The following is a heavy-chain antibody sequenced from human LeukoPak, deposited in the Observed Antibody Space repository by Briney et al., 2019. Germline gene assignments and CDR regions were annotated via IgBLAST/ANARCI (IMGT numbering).Heavy chain of an antibody. CDR3: ATKHYDFWSGYYPPDDY. CDR1: GFTFSSYS. Sequence: GGSLRLSCAASGFTFSSYSMNWVRQAPGKGLEWVSSISSSSSYIYYADSVKGRFTISRDNAKNSLYLQMNSLRAEDTAVYYCATKHYDFWSGYYPPDDYWGQGTLVTVSS. V-gene: IGHV3-21*01. J-gene: IGHJ4*02. D-gene: IGHD3-3*01. CDR2: ISSSSSYI.